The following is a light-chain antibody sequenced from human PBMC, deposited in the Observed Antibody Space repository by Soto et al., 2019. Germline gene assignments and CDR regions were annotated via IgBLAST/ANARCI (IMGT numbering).Light chain of an antibody. CDR2: DAS. Sequence: QAVVTQEPSLTVSPGGTVTLTCGSSTLAVTSGHYPYWFQQKPGQAPRTLIYDASYKHSWTPARFSGSLLGGKAALTLSGAQPDDEADYYCLVSYSGSYVFGTGTKDTVL. CDR3: LVSYSGSYV. CDR1: TLAVTSGHY. J-gene: IGLJ1*01. V-gene: IGLV7-46*01.